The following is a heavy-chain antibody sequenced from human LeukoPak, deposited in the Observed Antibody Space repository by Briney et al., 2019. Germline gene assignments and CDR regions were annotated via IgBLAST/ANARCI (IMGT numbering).Heavy chain of an antibody. J-gene: IGHJ4*02. CDR1: GYTFTGYY. Sequence: GASVKVSCKASGYTFTGYYMHWVRQAPGKGLGWMGGFDPEDGETIYAQKFQGRVTMTEDTSTDTAYMELSSLRSEDTAVYYCATPGEYSSGWYYFDYWGQGTLVTVSS. CDR2: FDPEDGET. D-gene: IGHD6-19*01. CDR3: ATPGEYSSGWYYFDY. V-gene: IGHV1-24*01.